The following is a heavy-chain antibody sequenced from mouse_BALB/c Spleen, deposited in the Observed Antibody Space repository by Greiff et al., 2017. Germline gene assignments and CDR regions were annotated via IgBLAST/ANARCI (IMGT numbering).Heavy chain of an antibody. CDR2: ISYDGSN. J-gene: IGHJ2*01. V-gene: IGHV3-6*02. CDR1: GYSITSGYY. Sequence: EVQLQESGPGLVKPSQSLSLTCSVTGYSITSGYYWNWIRQFPGNKLEWMGYISYDGSNNYNPSLKNRISITRDTSKNQFFLKLNSVTTEDTATYYCARDYYGSVFDYWGQGTTLTVSS. D-gene: IGHD1-1*01. CDR3: ARDYYGSVFDY.